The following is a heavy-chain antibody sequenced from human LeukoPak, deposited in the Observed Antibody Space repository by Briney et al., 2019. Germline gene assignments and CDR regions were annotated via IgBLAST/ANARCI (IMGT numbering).Heavy chain of an antibody. J-gene: IGHJ4*02. Sequence: GGSLRLSCAASGFTFSSYGMHWVRQAPGKGLEWVAVIWYDGSNKYYADSVKGRFTISRDNSKNTLYLQMNSLRAEDTAVYYCARAVRSNYVIYWGQGTLVTVSS. CDR1: GFTFSSYG. V-gene: IGHV3-33*01. D-gene: IGHD4-11*01. CDR3: ARAVRSNYVIY. CDR2: IWYDGSNK.